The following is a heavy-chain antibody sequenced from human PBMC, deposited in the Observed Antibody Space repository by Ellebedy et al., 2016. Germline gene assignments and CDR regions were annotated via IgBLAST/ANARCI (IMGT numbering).Heavy chain of an antibody. V-gene: IGHV3-30*18. D-gene: IGHD4-17*01. Sequence: GGSLRLSXAASGFTFSSYGMHWVRQAPGKGLEWVAVISYDGSNKYYADSVKGRFTISRDNSKNTLYLQMNSLRAEDTAVYYCAKFLVPTVKTAYFDYWGQGTLVTVSS. CDR2: ISYDGSNK. CDR1: GFTFSSYG. J-gene: IGHJ4*02. CDR3: AKFLVPTVKTAYFDY.